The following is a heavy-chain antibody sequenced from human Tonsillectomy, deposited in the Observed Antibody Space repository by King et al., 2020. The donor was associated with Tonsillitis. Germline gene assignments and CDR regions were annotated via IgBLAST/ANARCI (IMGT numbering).Heavy chain of an antibody. CDR3: AKDRTVLPESGMDV. CDR1: GFTFDDYG. CDR2: ISWNSGSI. J-gene: IGHJ6*02. V-gene: IGHV3-9*01. D-gene: IGHD2-2*01. Sequence: QLVQSGGGLVHPGRSLRLSCAASGFTFDDYGMHWVRQAPGKGLEWVSGISWNSGSICDAVSVKGRFTISRDNAKNFLYLQMNSLRAEDTALYYCAKDRTVLPESGMDVWGQGTTVTVSS.